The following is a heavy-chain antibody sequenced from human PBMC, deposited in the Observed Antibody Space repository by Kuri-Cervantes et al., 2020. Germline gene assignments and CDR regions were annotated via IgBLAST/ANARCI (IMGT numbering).Heavy chain of an antibody. D-gene: IGHD3-3*01. V-gene: IGHV3-33*08. CDR2: IWYDGSNK. CDR3: ASGYDFWSVYQNYFSS. CDR1: GFTFSSYG. Sequence: GESLKISCAASGFTFSSYGMHWVRQAPGKGLEWVAVIWYDGSNKYYADSVKGRFTISRDNTKNSLYLQMNSLRAEDMAVYYCASGYDFWSVYQNYFSSWGQGTVVTVSS. J-gene: IGHJ4*02.